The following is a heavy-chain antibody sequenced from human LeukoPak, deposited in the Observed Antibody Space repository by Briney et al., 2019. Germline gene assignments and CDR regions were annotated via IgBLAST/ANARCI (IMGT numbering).Heavy chain of an antibody. CDR2: IYYSGST. CDR3: ARTSYYYDSSGYYLQRTFDY. CDR1: GGSISSSSYY. J-gene: IGHJ4*02. V-gene: IGHV4-39*07. D-gene: IGHD3-22*01. Sequence: SETLSLTCTVSGGSISSSSYYWGWIRQPPGKGLEWIGSIYYSGSTYYNPSLKSRVTISVDTSKNQFSLKLSSVTAADTAVYYCARTSYYYDSSGYYLQRTFDYWGQGTLVTVSS.